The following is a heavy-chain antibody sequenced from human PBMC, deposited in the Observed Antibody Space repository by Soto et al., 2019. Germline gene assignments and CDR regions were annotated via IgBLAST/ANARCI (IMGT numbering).Heavy chain of an antibody. J-gene: IGHJ6*02. D-gene: IGHD6-13*01. CDR3: SRRGYSSSWYYYYYSGMDV. Sequence: QVQLVQSGAEVKKPGASVKVSCKASGYTFTSYDINWVRQATGQGLEWMGWMNPNSGNTGYAQKFQGRITMTRHTFISTAYMELSSLRSEDTAVYYCSRRGYSSSWYYYYYSGMDVWCQGTRVTVSS. CDR1: GYTFTSYD. CDR2: MNPNSGNT. V-gene: IGHV1-8*01.